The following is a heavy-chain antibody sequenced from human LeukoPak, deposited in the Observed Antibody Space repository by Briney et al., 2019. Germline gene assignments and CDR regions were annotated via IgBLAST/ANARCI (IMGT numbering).Heavy chain of an antibody. J-gene: IGHJ3*02. V-gene: IGHV4-59*08. D-gene: IGHD4-17*01. CDR3: AGYGEGGDVFDI. CDR2: IYYSGTT. CDR1: GGSISSYY. Sequence: PSETLSLTCTVSGGSISSYYWSWIRQPPGKGLEWIGYIYYSGTTNYNPSLKSRVTISVDTSKNQFSLKLSSVTAADTAVYYCAGYGEGGDVFDIWGQGTMVTVSS.